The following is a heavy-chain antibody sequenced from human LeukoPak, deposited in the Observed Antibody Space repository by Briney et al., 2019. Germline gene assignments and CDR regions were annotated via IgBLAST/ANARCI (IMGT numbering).Heavy chain of an antibody. V-gene: IGHV4-34*01. CDR2: MNHSGSA. D-gene: IGHD4-17*01. CDR3: ARWTTVTTRDYYYYYGMDV. CDR1: RGSFSGYY. Sequence: KASETLSLTCALYRGSFSGYYWSWIRQPPGKGLEWIGEMNHSGSANYNPSLQSRVTISVDTSKNQFSLKLSSVTAADTAVYYCARWTTVTTRDYYYYYGMDVWGQGTTVTVSS. J-gene: IGHJ6*02.